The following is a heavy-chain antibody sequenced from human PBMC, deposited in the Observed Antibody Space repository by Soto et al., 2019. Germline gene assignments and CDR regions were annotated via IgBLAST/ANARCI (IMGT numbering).Heavy chain of an antibody. D-gene: IGHD2-2*01. V-gene: IGHV3-9*01. J-gene: IGHJ6*02. CDR2: FSWNSGSI. Sequence: GGSLRLSCAASGFTFSSYAMSWVRQAPGRGLEWVSGFSWNSGSIGYADSVKGRFTISRDNAKNSLYLHMNSLRAEDTALYYCAKDRFVGYCSRTSCPGHYGMDVWGQGTTVTVSS. CDR3: AKDRFVGYCSRTSCPGHYGMDV. CDR1: GFTFSSYA.